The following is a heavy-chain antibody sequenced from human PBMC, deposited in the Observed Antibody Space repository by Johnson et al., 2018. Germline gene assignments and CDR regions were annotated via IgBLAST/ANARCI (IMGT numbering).Heavy chain of an antibody. CDR3: AKDHYDSSGSQPLDS. Sequence: QVQLHESGGGVVQPGRSLRISCEASGFIFSSYGMHWVRQAPGKGLEWVTGILFDGSDKHYVDAVKGRFTISRDNSKDTLYLQMNNLRPEDTAVYFCAKDHYDSSGSQPLDSGGQGTMVTVSA. J-gene: IGHJ3*01. CDR2: ILFDGSDK. V-gene: IGHV3-30*18. CDR1: GFIFSSYG. D-gene: IGHD3-22*01.